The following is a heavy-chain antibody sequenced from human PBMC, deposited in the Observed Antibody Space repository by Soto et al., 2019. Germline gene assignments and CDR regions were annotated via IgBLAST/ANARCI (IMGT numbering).Heavy chain of an antibody. V-gene: IGHV1-69*12. CDR3: ARDYEYSSSSEGALNGMDV. J-gene: IGHJ6*02. CDR2: IIPIFGTA. D-gene: IGHD6-6*01. Sequence: QVQLVQSGAEVKKPGSSVKVSCKASGGTFSSYAISWVRQAPGQGLEWMGGIIPIFGTANYAQKFQGRVTITADESTSTAYMELSSLRSEDTAVYYCARDYEYSSSSEGALNGMDVWGQGTTVTVSS. CDR1: GGTFSSYA.